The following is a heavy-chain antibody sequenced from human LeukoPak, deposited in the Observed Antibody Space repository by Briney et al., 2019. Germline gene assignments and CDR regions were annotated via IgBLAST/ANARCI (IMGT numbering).Heavy chain of an antibody. V-gene: IGHV1-2*02. CDR3: ARDRGSYGGTDFDY. CDR1: GYTFTGYY. CDR2: INPNSGGT. Sequence: GASVKVSCKASGYTFTGYYMHWVRQAPGQGLEWMGWINPNSGGTNYAQKFQGRVTMTRDTSISTAYMELSRLRSDDTAVYYCARDRGSYGGTDFDYWGQGTLVTVSS. J-gene: IGHJ4*02. D-gene: IGHD1-26*01.